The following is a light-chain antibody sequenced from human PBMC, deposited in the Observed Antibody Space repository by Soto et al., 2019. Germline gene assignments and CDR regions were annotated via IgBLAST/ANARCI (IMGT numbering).Light chain of an antibody. V-gene: IGLV2-14*01. J-gene: IGLJ3*02. Sequence: QSALTQPASVSGSPGQSITISCTGTSSDVGGYDYVSWYQQHSGKAPKLMIYEVSNRPSGISARFSGSKSGNTASLTISGLQPEDEADYYCSSFTSSSTWVFGGGTKLTVL. CDR1: SSDVGGYDY. CDR3: SSFTSSSTWV. CDR2: EVS.